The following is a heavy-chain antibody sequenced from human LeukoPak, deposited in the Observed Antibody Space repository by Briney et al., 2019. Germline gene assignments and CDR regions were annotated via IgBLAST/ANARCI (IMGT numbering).Heavy chain of an antibody. CDR2: IYYSGST. D-gene: IGHD6-13*01. Sequence: SETLSLTSTVSGGSISSYYWSWIRQPPGKRLEWIGHIYYSGSTYYNPSLKSRVTISVDTSKNQFSLKLSSVTAADTAVYYCARGHSSDYWGQGTLVTVSS. V-gene: IGHV4-59*08. CDR1: GGSISSYY. CDR3: ARGHSSDY. J-gene: IGHJ4*02.